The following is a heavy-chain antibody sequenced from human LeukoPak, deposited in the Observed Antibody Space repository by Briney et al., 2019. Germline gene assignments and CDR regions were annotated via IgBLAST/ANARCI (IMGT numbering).Heavy chain of an antibody. D-gene: IGHD4-23*01. CDR2: INAGIGNT. J-gene: IGHJ3*02. CDR3: ARTQGVYYGGNFGAFDI. Sequence: GASVKVSCEASGYTFTNYAIHWVRQAPGQRLEWMGWINAGIGNTKYSQKFQDRVAITRDTSASTAYMELSSLRSEDTSVYYCARTQGVYYGGNFGAFDIWGQGTMVTVSS. CDR1: GYTFTNYA. V-gene: IGHV1-3*01.